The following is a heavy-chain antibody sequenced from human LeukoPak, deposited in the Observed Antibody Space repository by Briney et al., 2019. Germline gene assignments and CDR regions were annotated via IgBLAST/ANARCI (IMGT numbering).Heavy chain of an antibody. J-gene: IGHJ6*03. CDR3: ARDSPYYYGSGSATYYMDV. D-gene: IGHD3-10*01. CDR2: IYYSGST. CDR1: GDSISSYY. V-gene: IGHV4-59*01. Sequence: TSETLSLTCAVSGDSISSYYWSWIRQPPGKGLEWIGYIYYSGSTNYNPSLKSRVTISVDTSKNQFSLKLSSVTAADTAVYYCARDSPYYYGSGSATYYMDVWGKGTTVTISS.